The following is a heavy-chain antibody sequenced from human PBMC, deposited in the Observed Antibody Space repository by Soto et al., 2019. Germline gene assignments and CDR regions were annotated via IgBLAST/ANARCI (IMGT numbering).Heavy chain of an antibody. D-gene: IGHD3-22*01. CDR2: IIPIFGTA. CDR3: ARVNDSSGYLYYYYGMDV. Sequence: GASVKVSCKASGGTFSSYAISWVRQAPGQGLEWMGGIIPIFGTANYAQKFQGRVTITADKSTSTAYMELSSLRSEDTAVYYCARVNDSSGYLYYYYGMDVWGQGTPVAVSS. CDR1: GGTFSSYA. V-gene: IGHV1-69*06. J-gene: IGHJ6*02.